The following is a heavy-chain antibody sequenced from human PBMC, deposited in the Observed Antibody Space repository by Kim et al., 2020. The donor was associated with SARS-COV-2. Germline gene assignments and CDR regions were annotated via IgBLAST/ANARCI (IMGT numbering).Heavy chain of an antibody. V-gene: IGHV3-23*01. CDR2: ITGSGAST. Sequence: GGSLRLSCAASGFTFSSYAMSWVRQGPGKGLEWVSAITGSGASTYYADSVKGRFTISRDNSKNTLYLQMNSLRAEDTAVYYCAKDYYEVERYFDYWGQGTLVTVSS. D-gene: IGHD3-22*01. CDR1: GFTFSSYA. J-gene: IGHJ4*02. CDR3: AKDYYEVERYFDY.